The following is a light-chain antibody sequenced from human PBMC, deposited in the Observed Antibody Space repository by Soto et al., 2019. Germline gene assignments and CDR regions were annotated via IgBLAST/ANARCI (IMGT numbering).Light chain of an antibody. Sequence: DIQMTQSPSSLSASVGDRVTITCRASQSISSYLNWYQQKPGKAPKLLIYAASSLQSGVPSRFSGSGSGTDFTLTISSLQPEDFANYYCQQSYSTSWTFGPGTKVDIK. CDR2: AAS. CDR3: QQSYSTSWT. J-gene: IGKJ3*01. CDR1: QSISSY. V-gene: IGKV1-39*01.